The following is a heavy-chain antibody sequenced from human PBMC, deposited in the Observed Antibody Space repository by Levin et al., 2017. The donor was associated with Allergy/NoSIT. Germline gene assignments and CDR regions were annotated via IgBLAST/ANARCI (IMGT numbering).Heavy chain of an antibody. CDR3: ARGIRSLIDSNSSYYFDY. CDR1: GFTFSSYW. Sequence: PGESLKISCAASGFTFSSYWMHWVRQVPGKGLVWVSRINSDGSSTTYADSVKGRFTISRDNAKKTVYLQIKSLRSEDTAVYYCARGIRSLIDSNSSYYFDYWGQGTQVTVSS. J-gene: IGHJ4*02. CDR2: INSDGSST. D-gene: IGHD2/OR15-2a*01. V-gene: IGHV3-74*01.